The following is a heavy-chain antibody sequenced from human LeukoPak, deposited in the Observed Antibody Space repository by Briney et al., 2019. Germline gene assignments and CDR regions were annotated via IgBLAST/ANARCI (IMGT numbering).Heavy chain of an antibody. J-gene: IGHJ3*02. CDR1: GFTFSDYY. CDR2: ISSSGSTM. Sequence: GGSLRLSCAASGFTFSDYYMSWIRQAPGKGLEWVSYISSSGSTMYYEDSVKGRFTISRDNAKNSLYLQMNSLRAEDTAVYYCAKDSTPLEYSSGYYPDAFDIWGQGTMVTVSS. CDR3: AKDSTPLEYSSGYYPDAFDI. V-gene: IGHV3-11*01. D-gene: IGHD3-22*01.